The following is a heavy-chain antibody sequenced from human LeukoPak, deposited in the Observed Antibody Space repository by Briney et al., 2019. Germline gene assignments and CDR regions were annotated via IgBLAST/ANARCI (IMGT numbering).Heavy chain of an antibody. CDR1: GYTFTSYY. Sequence: ASVKVSCKASGYTFTSYYMHWVRQAPGQGLKWMGIINPSGGSTSYAQKFQGRVTMTRDTSTRTVYMELSSLRSEDTAVYYCARDWRLRSRGEGYYYYMDVWGKGTTVTVSS. CDR3: ARDWRLRSRGEGYYYYMDV. J-gene: IGHJ6*03. CDR2: INPSGGST. V-gene: IGHV1-46*01. D-gene: IGHD5-12*01.